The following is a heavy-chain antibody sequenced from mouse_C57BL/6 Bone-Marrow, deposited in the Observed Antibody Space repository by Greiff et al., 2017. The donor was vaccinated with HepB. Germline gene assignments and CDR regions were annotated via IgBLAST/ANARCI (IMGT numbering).Heavy chain of an antibody. D-gene: IGHD4-1*01. V-gene: IGHV1-50*01. CDR2: IDPSDSYT. Sequence: VKLQQPGAELVKPGASVKLSCKASGYTFTSYWMQWVKQRPGQGLEWIGEIDPSDSYTNYNQKFKGKATLTVDTASSPAYMQLSSLTSEDSAVYYCARTGTPYYFDYWGQGTTLTVSS. CDR3: ARTGTPYYFDY. CDR1: GYTFTSYW. J-gene: IGHJ2*01.